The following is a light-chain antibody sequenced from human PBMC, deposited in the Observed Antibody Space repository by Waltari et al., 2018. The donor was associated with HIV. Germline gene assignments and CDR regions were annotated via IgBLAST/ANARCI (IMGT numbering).Light chain of an antibody. V-gene: IGLV2-14*01. CDR1: DPDHSVL. J-gene: IGLJ2*01. Sequence: QPALTLPAPAPGSHGQSSTIPCPGIDPDHSVLSWYQRPPGEAPRVSIFVVVNRPSWVSKRFSGSRFGNTASLTISGLLAEDDADYFCTTYISRAIPVFGGGTKVTVL. CDR3: TTYISRAIPV. CDR2: VVV.